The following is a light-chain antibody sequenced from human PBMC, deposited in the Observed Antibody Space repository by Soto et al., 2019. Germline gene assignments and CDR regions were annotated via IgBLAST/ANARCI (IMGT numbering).Light chain of an antibody. CDR2: EVT. CDR1: SSDVGGYNY. CDR3: SSYTSRSTLV. J-gene: IGLJ1*01. Sequence: QAVLTQPASASGSPGQSITSSGTGTSSDVGGYNYVPWYQQHPGKAPKLMIYEVTNRPSGVSNRFSGSKSGNTASLTISGLQAEDEADYYCSSYTSRSTLVFGTGTKVTVL. V-gene: IGLV2-14*01.